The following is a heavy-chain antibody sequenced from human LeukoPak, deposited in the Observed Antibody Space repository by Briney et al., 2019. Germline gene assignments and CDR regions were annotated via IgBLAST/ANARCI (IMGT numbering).Heavy chain of an antibody. CDR1: GYSFTSYW. V-gene: IGHV5-51*01. Sequence: GESLKISCKGSGYSFTSYWIGWVRQMPGKGLEWMGIIYPGDSDTRYSPSFQGQVTISADKSISTAYLQWSSLKASDTAMYYCARHARYYDILTGYWEFDPWGQGTLVTVSS. CDR3: ARHARYYDILTGYWEFDP. D-gene: IGHD3-9*01. CDR2: IYPGDSDT. J-gene: IGHJ5*02.